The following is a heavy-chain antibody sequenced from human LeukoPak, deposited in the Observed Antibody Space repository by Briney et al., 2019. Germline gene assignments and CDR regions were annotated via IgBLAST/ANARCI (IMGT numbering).Heavy chain of an antibody. CDR3: ARYRVVARRYYYDSIGGGHGFDY. Sequence: SETLSLTCAVYGGSFSGYYWSWIRQPPGKGLEWIGEINHSGSTNYNPSLKSRVTIPVDTSKNQFSLKLSSVTAADTAVYYCARYRVVARRYYYDSIGGGHGFDYWGQGTLVTVSS. J-gene: IGHJ4*02. D-gene: IGHD3-22*01. CDR1: GGSFSGYY. V-gene: IGHV4-34*01. CDR2: INHSGST.